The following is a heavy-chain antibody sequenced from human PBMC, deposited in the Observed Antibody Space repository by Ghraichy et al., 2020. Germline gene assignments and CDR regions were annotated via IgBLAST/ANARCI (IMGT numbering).Heavy chain of an antibody. J-gene: IGHJ4*01. CDR2: ISGSGGST. V-gene: IGHV3-23*01. CDR1: GFTFSSYA. D-gene: IGHD2-8*01. CDR3: AKAPYCTNGICYARYYFDY. Sequence: GGSLRLSCAASGFTFSSYAMSWVRQAPGKGLEWVSGISGSGGSTYYTDSVKGRFTISRDISKNTLYLQMNSLRAEDTAVYYCAKAPYCTNGICYARYYFDYWGHGTLVTVSS.